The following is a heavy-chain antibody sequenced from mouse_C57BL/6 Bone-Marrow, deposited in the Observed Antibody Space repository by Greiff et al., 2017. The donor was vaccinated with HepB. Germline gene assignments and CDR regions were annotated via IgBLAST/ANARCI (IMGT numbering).Heavy chain of an antibody. CDR2: ISYDGSN. V-gene: IGHV3-6*01. D-gene: IGHD1-1*01. J-gene: IGHJ2*01. CDR3: AREAYYGSSYYFDY. CDR1: GYSITSGYY. Sequence: EVQLQESGPGLVKPSQSLSLTCSVTGYSITSGYYWNWIRQFPGNKLEWMGYISYDGSNNYNPSLKNRISITRDTSKNQFFLKLNSVTTEDTATYYCAREAYYGSSYYFDYWGQGTTLTLSS.